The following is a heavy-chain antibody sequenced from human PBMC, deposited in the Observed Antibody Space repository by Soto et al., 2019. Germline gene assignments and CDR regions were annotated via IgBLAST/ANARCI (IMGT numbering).Heavy chain of an antibody. J-gene: IGHJ3*02. V-gene: IGHV1-18*04. CDR2: ISGYSGNA. D-gene: IGHD3-10*01. Sequence: QVHVVQSGAEVKRPGDSVKVSCKTSGYIFSDYGINWVRQAPGQGLEWMGWISGYSGNANLAQKFQGRVTMSRDTATRTAYMELRSLRSDDTAVYYCAKDRTMARGIRAFDIWGQGTTVTISS. CDR1: GYIFSDYG. CDR3: AKDRTMARGIRAFDI.